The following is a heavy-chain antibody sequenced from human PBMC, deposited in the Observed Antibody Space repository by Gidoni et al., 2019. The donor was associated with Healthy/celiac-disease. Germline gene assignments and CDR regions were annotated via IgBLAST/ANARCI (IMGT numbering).Heavy chain of an antibody. D-gene: IGHD3-22*01. CDR2: INPSGGST. CDR1: GYTFTSYY. J-gene: IGHJ5*02. CDR3: ARDQRYYDSSGYYYPLWFDP. Sequence: QVQLVQSGAEVKKPGSSVKVSCKASGYTFTSYYMHWVRQAPGQGLEWMGIINPSGGSTSYAQKFQGRVTMTRDTSTSTVYMELSSLRSEDTAVYYCARDQRYYDSSGYYYPLWFDPWGQGTLVTVSS. V-gene: IGHV1-46*01.